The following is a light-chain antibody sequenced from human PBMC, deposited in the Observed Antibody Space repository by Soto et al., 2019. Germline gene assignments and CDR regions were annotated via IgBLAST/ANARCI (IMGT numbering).Light chain of an antibody. J-gene: IGLJ3*02. CDR3: VAWDDSLSGRV. CDR2: RND. CDR1: GSNIGSHD. Sequence: QSVLTQPPSASGTPWQRVTISCSGSGSNIGSHDVYWYQHLPGTAPKVLIYRNDQRPSGVPDRFSASRSGTSASLAISGLRSEDEADYYCVAWDDSLSGRVFGGGTKLTVL. V-gene: IGLV1-47*02.